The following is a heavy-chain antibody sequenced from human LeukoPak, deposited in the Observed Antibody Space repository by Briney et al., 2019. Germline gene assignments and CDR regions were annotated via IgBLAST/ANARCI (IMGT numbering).Heavy chain of an antibody. CDR2: IKQDGSEK. V-gene: IGHV3-7*01. J-gene: IGHJ6*03. CDR3: ARELVDTAMVYYYYYYYYMDV. Sequence: GGSLRLSCAASGFTFSSYWMSWVRQAPGKGLEWVANIKQDGSEKYYVDSVKGRFTISRDNAKNSLYLQMNSLRAEDTAVYYCARELVDTAMVYYYYYYYYMDVRGKGTTVTISS. D-gene: IGHD5-18*01. CDR1: GFTFSSYW.